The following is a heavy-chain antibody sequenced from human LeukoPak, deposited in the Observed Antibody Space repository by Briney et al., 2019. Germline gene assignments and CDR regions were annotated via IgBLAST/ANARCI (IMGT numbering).Heavy chain of an antibody. CDR1: GYTFTDHY. D-gene: IGHD3-10*02. CDR2: VDPEEGEA. CDR3: ATEVNVAYYNVPGNDYRGIDP. V-gene: IGHV1-69-2*01. J-gene: IGHJ5*02. Sequence: GASVKVSCKASGYTFTDHYIHWLQQAPGKGLEWVGRVDPEEGEAISAQKFQDRVTITADTSTDTAYLELTSLTSGDTAIYYCATEVNVAYYNVPGNDYRGIDPWGPGTLVTVSS.